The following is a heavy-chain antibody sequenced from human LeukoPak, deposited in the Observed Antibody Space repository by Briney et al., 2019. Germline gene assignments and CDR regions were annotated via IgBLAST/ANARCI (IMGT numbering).Heavy chain of an antibody. V-gene: IGHV3-23*01. CDR1: GFTFSSHA. J-gene: IGHJ6*03. CDR3: ACTAYYYYYLDV. CDR2: VSGSGDNT. Sequence: GSLRLSCAASGFTFSSHAMSWVRQAPGEGLEWVSAVSGSGDNTYYADSVKGRFTISRDKSKNTLYLHMSSLRAEDTAVYYCACTAYYYYYLDVWGKGTTVTVSS. D-gene: IGHD5-18*01.